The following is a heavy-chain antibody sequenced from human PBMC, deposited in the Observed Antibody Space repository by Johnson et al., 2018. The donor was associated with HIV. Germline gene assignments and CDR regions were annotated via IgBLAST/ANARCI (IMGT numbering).Heavy chain of an antibody. CDR1: GFSVSNTY. Sequence: VQLVESGGGLVQSGGSLRLSCGASGFSVSNTYMNWVRQAPGKGLEWVSVIYSGGSTYYADSVKGRFTISRDNSKNTLYLQMSSLRAEDTAVYYCAKSQDRSAYDYDFDIWGQGTMVTVSS. CDR2: IYSGGST. V-gene: IGHV3-66*01. J-gene: IGHJ3*02. CDR3: AKSQDRSAYDYDFDI. D-gene: IGHD3-22*01.